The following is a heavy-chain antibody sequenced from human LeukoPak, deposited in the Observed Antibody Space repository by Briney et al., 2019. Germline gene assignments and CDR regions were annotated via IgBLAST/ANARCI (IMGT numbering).Heavy chain of an antibody. D-gene: IGHD4-17*01. Sequence: GASVKVSCKASGGTFSSYAISWVRQAPGQGLEWMGGIIPIFGTANYAQKFQGGVTITADESTSTAYMELSSLRSEDTAVYYCARARDYGDSDYYYYYMDVWGKGTTVTISS. J-gene: IGHJ6*03. V-gene: IGHV1-69*13. CDR3: ARARDYGDSDYYYYYMDV. CDR2: IIPIFGTA. CDR1: GGTFSSYA.